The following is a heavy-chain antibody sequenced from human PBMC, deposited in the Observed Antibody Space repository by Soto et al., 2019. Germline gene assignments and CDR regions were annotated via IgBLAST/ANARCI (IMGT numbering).Heavy chain of an antibody. D-gene: IGHD2-21*02. CDR3: ARSAWGDHRRVDI. CDR1: GFTFSSYS. V-gene: IGHV3-48*01. J-gene: IGHJ3*02. CDR2: ISSSSSTI. Sequence: GGSLRLSCAASGFTFSSYSMNWVRQAPGKGLEWVSYISSSSSTIYYADSVKGRFTISRDNSKNTLYLQMNSLRAEDTAVYYCARSAWGDHRRVDIWGQGTMVTVSS.